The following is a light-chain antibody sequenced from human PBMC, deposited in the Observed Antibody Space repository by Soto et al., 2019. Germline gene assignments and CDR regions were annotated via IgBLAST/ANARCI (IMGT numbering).Light chain of an antibody. CDR2: EVS. Sequence: QSVLTQPPSASGSPGQSVTISCTGTSSDVGGYNYVSWYQQHPGKAPKLMIYEVSKRPSGVPDRFSGSKSVNTASLTVSGLQPEDEADYYCSSYAGSNKSVFGTGTKVTVL. V-gene: IGLV2-8*01. J-gene: IGLJ1*01. CDR3: SSYAGSNKSV. CDR1: SSDVGGYNY.